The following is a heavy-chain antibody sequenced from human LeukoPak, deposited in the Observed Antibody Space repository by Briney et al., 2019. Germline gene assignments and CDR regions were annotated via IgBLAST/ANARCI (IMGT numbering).Heavy chain of an antibody. Sequence: GGSLRLSCAASGFTFNSYAMSWVRQAPGKGLEWVSAISGSGGSTYYADSVKGRFTISRDNSKNTLYLQMNSLRAEDTAVYYCAKNYYDSRRGYFDYWGQGTLVTVSS. D-gene: IGHD3-22*01. CDR1: GFTFNSYA. J-gene: IGHJ4*02. CDR2: ISGSGGST. CDR3: AKNYYDSRRGYFDY. V-gene: IGHV3-23*01.